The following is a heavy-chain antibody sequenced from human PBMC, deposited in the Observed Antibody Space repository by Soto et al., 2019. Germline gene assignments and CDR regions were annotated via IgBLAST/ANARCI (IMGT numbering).Heavy chain of an antibody. CDR3: AKMRGGSYYFYYYGMDV. Sequence: QVQLQQWGAGLLKPSETLSLTCAVYGGSFSAYYWSWIRQPPGKGLEWIGEINHSGSTNYNPSLKSRVTITVDTSKNQFPLKLSSVTAEDPAVYYCAKMRGGSYYFYYYGMDVWGQGTTVTVSS. CDR1: GGSFSAYY. CDR2: INHSGST. J-gene: IGHJ6*02. V-gene: IGHV4-34*02. D-gene: IGHD1-26*01.